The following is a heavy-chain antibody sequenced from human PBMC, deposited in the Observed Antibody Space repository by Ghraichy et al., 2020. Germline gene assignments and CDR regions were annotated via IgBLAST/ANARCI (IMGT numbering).Heavy chain of an antibody. J-gene: IGHJ4*02. Sequence: SQTLSLTCAVYGGSFSGYYWSWIRQPPGKGLEWIGEINHSGSTNYNPSLKSRVTISVDTSKNQFSLKLSSVTAADTAVYYCARVRDPFYSYGYGADYWGQGTLVTVSS. CDR2: INHSGST. CDR3: ARVRDPFYSYGYGADY. V-gene: IGHV4-34*01. CDR1: GGSFSGYY. D-gene: IGHD5-18*01.